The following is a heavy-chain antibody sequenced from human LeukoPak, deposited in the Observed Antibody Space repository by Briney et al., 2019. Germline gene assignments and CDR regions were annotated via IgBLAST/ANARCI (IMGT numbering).Heavy chain of an antibody. D-gene: IGHD3-16*01. CDR1: GYTFTSYG. CDR2: ISAYSGDT. J-gene: IGHJ4*02. Sequence: ASVKVSCKASGYTFTSYGISWVRQAPGQGLEYMGWISAYSGDTNYAQKYQDRVTITRDTSTSTVYMEVRSLRSDDTAVYYCARDLTSGDYWGQRTLVTVSS. V-gene: IGHV1-18*01. CDR3: ARDLTSGDY.